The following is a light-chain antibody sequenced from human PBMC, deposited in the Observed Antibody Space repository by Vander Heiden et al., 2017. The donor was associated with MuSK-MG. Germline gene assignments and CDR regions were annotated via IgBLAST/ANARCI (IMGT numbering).Light chain of an antibody. Sequence: EIVMTQSPATLSVSPGERATLSCRASQSVNSNLAWYQQKPGQAPRLLIYGASTRATGIPARFSGSGSGTEFTLTISSLQSEDFAVYYWQQYNNWPLTFGKGTKVEVK. CDR2: GAS. J-gene: IGKJ1*01. CDR1: QSVNSN. V-gene: IGKV3-15*01. CDR3: QQYNNWPLT.